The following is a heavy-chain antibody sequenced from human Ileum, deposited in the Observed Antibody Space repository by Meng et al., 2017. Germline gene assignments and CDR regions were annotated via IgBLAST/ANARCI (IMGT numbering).Heavy chain of an antibody. D-gene: IGHD2-15*01. CDR2: INPNSGGT. CDR3: ARAIVVVVAATGYSWFDP. Sequence: ASVKVSCKASGYTFTGYYMHWVRQAPGQGLEWMGRINPNSGGTNYAQKFQGRVTMTRDTSISTAYMELSRLRSDDTAVYYCARAIVVVVAATGYSWFDPWGQGTLVTVSS. V-gene: IGHV1-2*06. CDR1: GYTFTGYY. J-gene: IGHJ5*02.